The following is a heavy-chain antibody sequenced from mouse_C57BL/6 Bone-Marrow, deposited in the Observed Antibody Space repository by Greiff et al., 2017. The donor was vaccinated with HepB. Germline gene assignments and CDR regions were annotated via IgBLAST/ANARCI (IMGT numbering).Heavy chain of an antibody. D-gene: IGHD2-4*01. CDR1: GFTFSDYY. J-gene: IGHJ4*01. V-gene: IGHV5-12*01. CDR3: ARQKDYDGPYYYAMDY. Sequence: EVQGVESGGGLVQPGGSLKLSCAASGFTFSDYYMYWVRQTPEKRLEWVAYISNGGGSTYYPDTVKGRFTISRDNAKNTLYLQMSRLQSEDTAMYYCARQKDYDGPYYYAMDYWGQGTSVTVSS. CDR2: ISNGGGST.